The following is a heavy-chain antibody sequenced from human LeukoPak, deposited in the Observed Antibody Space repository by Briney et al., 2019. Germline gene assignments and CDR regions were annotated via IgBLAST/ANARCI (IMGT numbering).Heavy chain of an antibody. J-gene: IGHJ6*02. Sequence: SETLSLTCTVSGGSVSSGSYYWSWVRQPPGKGLEWIGYIYYSGSTNYNPSLKSRVTISVDKSKNQFSLKLSSVTAADTAVYYCARGPYCSSTSCYGDYYYGMDVWGQGTTVTVSS. CDR1: GGSVSSGSYY. CDR2: IYYSGST. V-gene: IGHV4-61*01. CDR3: ARGPYCSSTSCYGDYYYGMDV. D-gene: IGHD2-2*01.